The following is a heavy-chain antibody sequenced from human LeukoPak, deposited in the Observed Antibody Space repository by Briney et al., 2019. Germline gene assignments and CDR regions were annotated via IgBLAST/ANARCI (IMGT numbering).Heavy chain of an antibody. V-gene: IGHV3-73*01. Sequence: GGSLKLSCAASGFTFSGSAMHWVRQASGKGLEWVGRIRSKANSYATAYAASVKGRFTISRDDSKNTAYLQMSSLKTEDTAVYYCITAGDTAMVLNYWGQGTLVTVSS. D-gene: IGHD5-18*01. CDR3: ITAGDTAMVLNY. J-gene: IGHJ4*02. CDR1: GFTFSGSA. CDR2: IRSKANSYAT.